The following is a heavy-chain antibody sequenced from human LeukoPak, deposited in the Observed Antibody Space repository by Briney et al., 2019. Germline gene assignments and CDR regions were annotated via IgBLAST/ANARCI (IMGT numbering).Heavy chain of an antibody. CDR1: GFTFSDYY. CDR2: ISSSGSTI. V-gene: IGHV3-11*04. D-gene: IGHD3-3*01. Sequence: GGFLRLSCAASGFTFSDYYMSWIRQAPGKGLEWVSYISSSGSTIYYADSVKGRFTISRDNAKNSLYLQMNSLRAEDTAVYYCARRYYDFWSGYSSFDYWGQGTLVTVSS. CDR3: ARRYYDFWSGYSSFDY. J-gene: IGHJ4*02.